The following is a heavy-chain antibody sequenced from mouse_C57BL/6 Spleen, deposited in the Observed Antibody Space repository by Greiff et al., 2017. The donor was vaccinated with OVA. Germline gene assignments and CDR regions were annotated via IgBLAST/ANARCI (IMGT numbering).Heavy chain of an antibody. D-gene: IGHD1-1*01. J-gene: IGHJ1*03. CDR2: INYDGSST. Sequence: EVHLVESEGGLVQPGSSMKLSCTASGFTFSDYYMAWVRQVPEKGLEWVANINYDGSSTYYLDSLKSRFIISRDNAKNILYLQMSSLKSEDTATYYCARAFITHWYFDVWGTGTTVTVSS. CDR1: GFTFSDYY. CDR3: ARAFITHWYFDV. V-gene: IGHV5-16*01.